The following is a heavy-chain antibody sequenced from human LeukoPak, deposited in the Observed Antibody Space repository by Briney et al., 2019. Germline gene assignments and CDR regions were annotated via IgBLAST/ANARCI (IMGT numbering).Heavy chain of an antibody. Sequence: SETLSLTCTVSGGSISSSSYYWGWIRQPPGKGLEWIGSIYYSGSTYYNPSLKSRVTISVDTSKNQFSLKLSSVTAADTAVYYCASERLLYNWFDPWGQGTLVTVSS. CDR2: IYYSGST. D-gene: IGHD3-3*01. J-gene: IGHJ5*02. CDR3: ASERLLYNWFDP. CDR1: GGSISSSSYY. V-gene: IGHV4-39*01.